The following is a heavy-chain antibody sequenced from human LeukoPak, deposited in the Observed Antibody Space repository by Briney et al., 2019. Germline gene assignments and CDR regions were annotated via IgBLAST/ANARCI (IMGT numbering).Heavy chain of an antibody. J-gene: IGHJ3*02. Sequence: SVKVSCKASGGTFSSYAISWVRQAPGQGLEWMGGIIPIFGTANYAQKFQGRVTITADESTSTAHMELSSLRSEDTAVYYCAREGEHETYYYDSSGYYDAFDIWGQGTMVTVSS. D-gene: IGHD3-22*01. CDR1: GGTFSSYA. CDR3: AREGEHETYYYDSSGYYDAFDI. CDR2: IIPIFGTA. V-gene: IGHV1-69*01.